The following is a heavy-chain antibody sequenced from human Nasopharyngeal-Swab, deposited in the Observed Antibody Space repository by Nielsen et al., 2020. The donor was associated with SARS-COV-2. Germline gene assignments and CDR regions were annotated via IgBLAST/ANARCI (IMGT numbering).Heavy chain of an antibody. CDR1: GFTFSSYA. CDR2: ISSNGGST. D-gene: IGHD6-13*01. V-gene: IGHV3-64*01. CDR3: ARGPYSSSSYYYYGMDV. J-gene: IGHJ6*02. Sequence: GESLKISCAASGFTFSSYAMHWVRQAPGKGLEYVSAISSNGGSTYYANSVKGRFTISRDNSKNTLYLQMNSLRAEDTAVYYCARGPYSSSSYYYYGMDVWGQGTTVTVSS.